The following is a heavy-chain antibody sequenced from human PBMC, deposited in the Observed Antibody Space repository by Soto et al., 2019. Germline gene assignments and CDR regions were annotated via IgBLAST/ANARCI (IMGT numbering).Heavy chain of an antibody. J-gene: IGHJ4*02. V-gene: IGHV4-39*01. CDR2: IYYSGST. D-gene: IGHD6-13*01. CDR1: GGSISSSSYY. CDR3: ASRGSSWAKFDY. Sequence: SETLSLTCTVSGGSISSSSYYWVLIRQPPGKGLEWIGSIYYSGSTHYNPSLKSRVTISVDTSKNQFSLKLSSVTAADTAVYYCASRGSSWAKFDYWGQRTLVTVSS.